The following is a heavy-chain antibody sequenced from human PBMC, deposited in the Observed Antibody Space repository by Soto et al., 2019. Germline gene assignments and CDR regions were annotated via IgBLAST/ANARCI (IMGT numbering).Heavy chain of an antibody. Sequence: RPLRLSCTFPALTSDDYGYALTWFRETPGKGLQWLGLIRGSTYGGTTEYAASVKGRFTISRDESKGITYLQVNSLKTEDTAVYYCSRDGDFYGLDVWGQGTTVTVSS. D-gene: IGHD3-3*01. CDR3: SRDGDFYGLDV. J-gene: IGHJ6*02. V-gene: IGHV3-49*03. CDR2: IRGSTYGGTT. CDR1: ALTSDDYGYA.